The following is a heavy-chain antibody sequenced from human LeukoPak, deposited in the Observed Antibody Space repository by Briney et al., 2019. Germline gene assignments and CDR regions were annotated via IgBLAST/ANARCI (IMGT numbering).Heavy chain of an antibody. J-gene: IGHJ4*02. CDR3: AKGRYFDWLSPFDY. Sequence: PGRSLRLSCAASGFTFSSYGMHWVRQAPGKGLEWVAVISYDGSNKYYADSVKGRFTISRDNSKNTLYLQMNSLRAGDTAVYYCAKGRYFDWLSPFDYWGQGTLVTVSS. D-gene: IGHD3-9*01. CDR2: ISYDGSNK. CDR1: GFTFSSYG. V-gene: IGHV3-30*18.